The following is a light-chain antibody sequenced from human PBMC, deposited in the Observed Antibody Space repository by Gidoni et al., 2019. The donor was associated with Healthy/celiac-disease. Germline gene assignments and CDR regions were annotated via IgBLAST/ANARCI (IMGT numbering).Light chain of an antibody. V-gene: IGKV3-20*01. J-gene: IGKJ4*01. CDR2: GAS. Sequence: EIVLTQPPGTLSLSPGETATPSCSASQSVSSSSLSRYQQKPGQAPRLLIYGASSGATSIPDRFSGSRSWTAFTLTISRLEPEDFAVYYCQQYGSSPPRLTFXGXTKVXIK. CDR3: QQYGSSPPRLT. CDR1: QSVSSSS.